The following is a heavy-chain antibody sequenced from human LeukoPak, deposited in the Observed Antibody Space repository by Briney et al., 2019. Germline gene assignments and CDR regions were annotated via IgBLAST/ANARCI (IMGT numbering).Heavy chain of an antibody. CDR2: TYYRSKLYN. Sequence: SQTLSLTCAISGDSVSSNSAAWNWIRQSPSRGLEWLGRTYYRSKLYNDYAVSVKSLITINPDTSKNQFSLQLNSVTPEDTAVYYCARDRGGGYCSSTSCYPHYYYYYYMDVWGKGTTVTISS. CDR1: GDSVSSNSAA. V-gene: IGHV6-1*01. CDR3: ARDRGGGYCSSTSCYPHYYYYYYMDV. J-gene: IGHJ6*03. D-gene: IGHD2-2*01.